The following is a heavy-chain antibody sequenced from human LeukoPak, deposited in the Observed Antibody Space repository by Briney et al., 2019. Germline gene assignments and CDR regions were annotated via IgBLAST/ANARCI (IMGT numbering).Heavy chain of an antibody. Sequence: GGSLRLSCAASGFTFSSYAMSWVRQAPGKGLEWVSYISSSGSTIYYADSVKGRFTISRDNAKNSLYLQMNSLRAEDTAVYYCAKCGYGELYHYPFDYWGQGILVTVSS. CDR1: GFTFSSYA. CDR2: ISSSGSTI. V-gene: IGHV3-48*04. D-gene: IGHD3-10*01. CDR3: AKCGYGELYHYPFDY. J-gene: IGHJ4*02.